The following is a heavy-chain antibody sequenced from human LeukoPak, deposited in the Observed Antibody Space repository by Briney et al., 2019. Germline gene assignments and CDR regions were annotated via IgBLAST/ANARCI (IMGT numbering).Heavy chain of an antibody. J-gene: IGHJ4*02. CDR3: AKGYSYGYEGATSSDY. Sequence: GGSLRLSCAASGFTFSSYAMSWVRQAPGKGLEWVSAISGSGGSTYYADSVKGRFTISRDNSKNTLYLQMNSLRAEDTAVYYCAKGYSYGYEGATSSDYWGQGTLVTVSS. D-gene: IGHD5-18*01. CDR1: GFTFSSYA. CDR2: ISGSGGST. V-gene: IGHV3-23*01.